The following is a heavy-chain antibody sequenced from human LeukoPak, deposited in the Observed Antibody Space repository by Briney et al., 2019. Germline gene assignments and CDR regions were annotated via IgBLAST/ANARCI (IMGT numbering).Heavy chain of an antibody. Sequence: PGGSLRLSCAASGFTVSSNYMSWVRQAPGKGLEWVSVIYSSGSTYYADSVKGRFTISRDNSKNTLYLQMNSLRAEDTAVYYCARAQPDCSGGSCYSRYWYFDLWGRGTLVTVSS. CDR1: GFTVSSNY. J-gene: IGHJ2*01. CDR2: IYSSGST. CDR3: ARAQPDCSGGSCYSRYWYFDL. V-gene: IGHV3-53*01. D-gene: IGHD2-15*01.